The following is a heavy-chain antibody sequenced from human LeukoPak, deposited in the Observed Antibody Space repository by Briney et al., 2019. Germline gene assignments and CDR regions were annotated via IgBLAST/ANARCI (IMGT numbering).Heavy chain of an antibody. V-gene: IGHV3-30*01. D-gene: IGHD3-22*01. J-gene: IGHJ4*02. Sequence: PGGSLRLSCAASGFTFSSYAMHWVRQAPGRDLQWVAFIRYAEINKYYADSVKGRFTISRDNSKNTLYLQMNSLRPEDTAVYYCARGHMILADHFDYWGQGTLVTVSS. CDR2: IRYAEINK. CDR1: GFTFSSYA. CDR3: ARGHMILADHFDY.